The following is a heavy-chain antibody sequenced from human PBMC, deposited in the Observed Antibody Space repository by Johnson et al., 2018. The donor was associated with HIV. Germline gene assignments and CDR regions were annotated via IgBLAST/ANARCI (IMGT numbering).Heavy chain of an antibody. J-gene: IGHJ3*02. CDR2: ISSSGSTI. D-gene: IGHD3-16*01. CDR3: AKDWHEYVWGSERPEDDAVDI. V-gene: IGHV3-11*01. Sequence: QMQLVESGGGLVKPVGSLRLSCAASGFTFSDYYMSWIRQAPGKGLEWVSYISSSGSTIYYADSVNGRFTISRDNSKNTVYLQMNSLRAEDTAVYYCAKDWHEYVWGSERPEDDAVDIWGQGTMVTVSS. CDR1: GFTFSDYY.